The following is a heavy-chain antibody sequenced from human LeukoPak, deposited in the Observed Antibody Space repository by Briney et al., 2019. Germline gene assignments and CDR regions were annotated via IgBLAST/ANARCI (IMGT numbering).Heavy chain of an antibody. V-gene: IGHV3-74*01. CDR1: GFTITNHW. Sequence: PGGSLRLSCLASGFTITNHWMHWVRQAPGKGLVWVSRLSSDGRRTDYAASVKGRFTISRDNAKNTLFLQMNSLRPDDTAVYSCVREVEVVLATMGDYYYHYMDVWGKGTTVTVSS. J-gene: IGHJ6*03. CDR3: VREVEVVLATMGDYYYHYMDV. D-gene: IGHD2-21*01. CDR2: LSSDGRRT.